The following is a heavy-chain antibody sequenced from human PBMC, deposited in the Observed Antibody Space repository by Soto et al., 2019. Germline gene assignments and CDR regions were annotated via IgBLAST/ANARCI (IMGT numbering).Heavy chain of an antibody. J-gene: IGHJ6*04. V-gene: IGHV4-59*12. CDR3: ARARFSWSGFSRFFFLDV. Sequence: SETLSLTCSVSGDFNSTYYWTWIRQPPGKGLEYIGYIYNSASTNFNSSLKSRVTMSADTSKNQFSLRLSSVTAADTAVYYCARARFSWSGFSRFFFLDVWGRGTTVTVSS. CDR1: GDFNSTYY. D-gene: IGHD3-3*01. CDR2: IYNSAST.